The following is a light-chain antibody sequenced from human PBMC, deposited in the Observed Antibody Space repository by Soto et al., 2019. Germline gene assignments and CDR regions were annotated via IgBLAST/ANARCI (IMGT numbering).Light chain of an antibody. CDR2: DAS. CDR3: QQCAAPPLT. CDR1: QSVSKNY. J-gene: IGKJ1*01. V-gene: IGKV3-20*01. Sequence: DIVLTQSPGTLSLSPGERATLSCRASQSVSKNYLAWYQHKPGQAPRLLIDDASNRATGIPYRFSGGGSGTDFTLTISSLEPEDSAVYYCQQCAAPPLTFGQGTKLEIK.